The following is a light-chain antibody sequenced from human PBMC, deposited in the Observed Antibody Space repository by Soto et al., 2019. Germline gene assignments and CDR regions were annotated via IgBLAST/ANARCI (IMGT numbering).Light chain of an antibody. Sequence: QSALTQPASVSGSPRQSITISCTGTSSDVGGNKYVFWYQHYPGKAPKLMICDVSNRPSGVSNRFSGSKSGNTASLTISGIQAEDEADYYCSAFTGTTYVFGTGTKLTVL. CDR3: SAFTGTTYV. CDR1: SSDVGGNKY. J-gene: IGLJ1*01. CDR2: DVS. V-gene: IGLV2-14*03.